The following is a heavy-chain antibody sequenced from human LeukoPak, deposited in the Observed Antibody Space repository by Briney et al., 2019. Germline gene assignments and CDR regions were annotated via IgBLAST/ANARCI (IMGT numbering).Heavy chain of an antibody. V-gene: IGHV1-2*02. Sequence: RVASVKVSCKASGYTFTSYYMHWVRQAPGQGLEWMGWINPNSGGTNYAQKFQGRVTMTRDTSISTAYMELSRLRSDDTAVYYCARDLDFGYYDSRALDYWGQGTLVTVSS. D-gene: IGHD3-22*01. CDR1: GYTFTSYY. CDR3: ARDLDFGYYDSRALDY. J-gene: IGHJ4*02. CDR2: INPNSGGT.